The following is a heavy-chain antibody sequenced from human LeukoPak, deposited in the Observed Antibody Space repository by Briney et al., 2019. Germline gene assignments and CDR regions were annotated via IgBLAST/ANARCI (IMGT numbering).Heavy chain of an antibody. Sequence: GGSLRLSCAASGFTVSSNYMSWVRQAPGKGLEWVSVIYSGGNSYYAESVKGRFTISRDNSKNTLYLQMNSLRAEDTAVYYCARERTYCSSTSCSTHYYYGMDVWGQGTTVTVSS. V-gene: IGHV3-66*01. CDR1: GFTVSSNY. CDR2: IYSGGNS. J-gene: IGHJ6*02. CDR3: ARERTYCSSTSCSTHYYYGMDV. D-gene: IGHD2-2*01.